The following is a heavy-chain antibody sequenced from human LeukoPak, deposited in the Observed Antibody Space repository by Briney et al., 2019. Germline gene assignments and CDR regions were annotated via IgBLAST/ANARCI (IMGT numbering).Heavy chain of an antibody. J-gene: IGHJ4*02. V-gene: IGHV3-21*01. CDR1: GFSVSNNY. Sequence: GGSLRLSCAASGFSVSNNYLSWVRQAPGKGLEWVSSISSSSSYIYYADSVKGRFTISRDNAKNSLYLQMNSLRAEDTAVYYCARSYAGLDYWGQGTLVTVSS. D-gene: IGHD2-8*01. CDR3: ARSYAGLDY. CDR2: ISSSSSYI.